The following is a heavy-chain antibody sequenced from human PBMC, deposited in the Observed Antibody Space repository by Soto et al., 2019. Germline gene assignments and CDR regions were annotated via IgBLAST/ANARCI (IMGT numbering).Heavy chain of an antibody. CDR1: GGSISSYY. V-gene: IGHV4-59*01. CDR2: IYYSGST. Sequence: QVQLQESGPGLVKPSETLSLTCTVSGGSISSYYWSWIRQPPGKGLEWIGYIYYSGSTNYNPSLKRRVTISVDTAKNQFSLKLSSVTAADTAVYYCARAPEVVAGTQVYENWFDPWGQGTLVTVSS. J-gene: IGHJ5*02. CDR3: ARAPEVVAGTQVYENWFDP. D-gene: IGHD6-19*01.